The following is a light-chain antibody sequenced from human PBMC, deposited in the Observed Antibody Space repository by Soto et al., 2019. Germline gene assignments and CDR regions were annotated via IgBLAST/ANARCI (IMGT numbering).Light chain of an antibody. J-gene: IGKJ1*01. Sequence: EIVLTQSPGTLSLSPGARATRSCRASQSVSSSYLAWYQQKPGQAPRLLIYDASNRATGIPARFSGSGSGTDFTLTISSLEPEDFAVYYCQQRSNWPRGTFGQGTKVDIK. CDR3: QQRSNWPRGT. V-gene: IGKV3D-20*02. CDR2: DAS. CDR1: QSVSSSY.